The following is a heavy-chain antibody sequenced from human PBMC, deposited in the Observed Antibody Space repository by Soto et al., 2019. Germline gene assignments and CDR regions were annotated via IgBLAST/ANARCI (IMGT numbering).Heavy chain of an antibody. V-gene: IGHV4-39*01. J-gene: IGHJ5*02. CDR3: ARRERAAGTDWWFDP. Sequence: SETLSLTCTVSGGSISSSSFHWGWIRQPPGKGLEWIGSIYYSGSTYYSTSLKNRVTISVDTSKNKLSLKLSSVTAADTAVYYCARRERAAGTDWWFDPWGQGTRVTVS. CDR2: IYYSGST. CDR1: GGSISSSSFH. D-gene: IGHD6-13*01.